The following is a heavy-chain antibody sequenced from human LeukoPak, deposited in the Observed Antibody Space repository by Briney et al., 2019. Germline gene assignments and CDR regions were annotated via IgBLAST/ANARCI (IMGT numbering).Heavy chain of an antibody. CDR1: GYSFTSYW. J-gene: IGHJ4*02. Sequence: GGALKISCKGSGYSFTSYWLGWVRPMPGKGLGWMGIIYTGDSDTRYSPSFQGQVTSSADKSISTAYLQWSSLKASDTAMYYCARQRQQLVHIDYWGQGTLVTVSS. V-gene: IGHV5-51*01. CDR3: ARQRQQLVHIDY. CDR2: IYTGDSDT. D-gene: IGHD6-13*01.